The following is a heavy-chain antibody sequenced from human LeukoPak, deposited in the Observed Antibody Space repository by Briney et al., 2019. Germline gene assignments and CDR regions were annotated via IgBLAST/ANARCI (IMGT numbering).Heavy chain of an antibody. D-gene: IGHD3-16*01. CDR1: GFTFSSYG. CDR2: IWYGGSNK. J-gene: IGHJ3*02. CDR3: AKDLGGATFRAFDI. V-gene: IGHV3-30*18. Sequence: GRSLRLSCAASGFTFSSYGMHWVRQAPGKGLEWVAVIWYGGSNKYYADSVKGRFIISRDNSKNTLYLQMNSLRAEDTAVYYCAKDLGGATFRAFDIWGQGTMVTVSS.